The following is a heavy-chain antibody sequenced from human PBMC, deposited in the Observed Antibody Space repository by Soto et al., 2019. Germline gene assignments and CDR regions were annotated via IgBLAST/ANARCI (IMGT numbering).Heavy chain of an antibody. V-gene: IGHV4-4*07. CDR1: GDSMSKYY. CDR2: IYTSGST. Sequence: SETLSLTCTVSGDSMSKYYWSWIRQPAGKGLEWIGRIYTSGSTNYNPSLKSRVNMSIDTSNNHFSLNLKSVTAADAAVYYCARTVGAAYYFDFWGQGALGTVS. CDR3: ARTVGAAYYFDF. D-gene: IGHD1-26*01. J-gene: IGHJ4*02.